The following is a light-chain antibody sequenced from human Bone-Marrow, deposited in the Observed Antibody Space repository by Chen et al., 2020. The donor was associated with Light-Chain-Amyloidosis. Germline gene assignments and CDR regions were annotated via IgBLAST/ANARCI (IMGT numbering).Light chain of an antibody. V-gene: IGKV3-20*01. J-gene: IGKJ4*01. Sequence: IVLTQSPGTLSLSPGEGANLSCRASQKISSNYLTWYQQKFGQAPRLLIYGSSSRATGIPDRFTGSGSGTDFTLTINRLEPEDFAMYYCQQYGTSPLTFGGGTKVEIK. CDR1: QKISSNY. CDR3: QQYGTSPLT. CDR2: GSS.